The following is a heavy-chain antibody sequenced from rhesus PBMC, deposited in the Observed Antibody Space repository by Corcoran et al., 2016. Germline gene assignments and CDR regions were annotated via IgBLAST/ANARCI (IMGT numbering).Heavy chain of an antibody. D-gene: IGHD3-9*01. CDR3: ARDYYY. CDR2: IDGNSATN. V-gene: IGHV4-73*01. Sequence: QVKLQQWGEGLVKPSETLSLNCAVYGGSISVYYWRWIHQPLGKGLVWVGNIDGNSATNNYNPSLKNRVTISKDTSKNQFSLKLSSGTAADPAVYYCARDYYYWGQGVLVTVSS. CDR1: GGSISVYY. J-gene: IGHJ4*01.